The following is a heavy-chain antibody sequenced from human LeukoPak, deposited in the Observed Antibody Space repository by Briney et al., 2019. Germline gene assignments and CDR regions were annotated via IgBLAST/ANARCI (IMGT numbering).Heavy chain of an antibody. J-gene: IGHJ4*02. D-gene: IGHD3-10*01. CDR2: IYTSGST. CDR3: ARDGSDWVTYFDY. Sequence: SQTLSLTCTVSGGSISSDNYYWSWIRQPAGKGLEWIGRIYTSGSTNYNPSLKSRVTISVDTSKNQFSLRLSSVTAADTAVYYCARDGSDWVTYFDYWGQGALVTVSS. CDR1: GGSISSDNYY. V-gene: IGHV4-61*02.